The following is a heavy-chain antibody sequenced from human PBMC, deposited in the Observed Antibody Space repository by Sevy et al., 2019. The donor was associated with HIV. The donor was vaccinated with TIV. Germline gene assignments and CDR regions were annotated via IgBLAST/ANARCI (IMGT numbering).Heavy chain of an antibody. Sequence: GGSLRLSCAASGFTFSSYAMSWVRQAPGKGLEWVSAISGSGGSTYYADSVKGRFTISRDNSKNTLYLQMNSLRAEDTAVYYCAKDAFYADDVNYYYYYTDVWGKGTTVTVSS. V-gene: IGHV3-23*01. CDR3: AKDAFYADDVNYYYYYTDV. D-gene: IGHD4-17*01. CDR1: GFTFSSYA. CDR2: ISGSGGST. J-gene: IGHJ6*03.